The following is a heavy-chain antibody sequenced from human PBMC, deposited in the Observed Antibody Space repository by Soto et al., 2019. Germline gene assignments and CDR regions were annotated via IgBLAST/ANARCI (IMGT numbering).Heavy chain of an antibody. CDR2: INAGNGNT. J-gene: IGHJ4*02. CDR1: GYTFTSYA. D-gene: IGHD2-21*02. V-gene: IGHV1-3*05. CDR3: ARSIVVVTALDY. Sequence: QVQLVQSGAEEKKPGASVKVSCKASGYTFTSYAMHWVRQAPGQRLEWMGWINAGNGNTEYSQKFQGRVTITRDTSASTAYRELSSLRSEDTAVYYCARSIVVVTALDYWGQGTLVTVSS.